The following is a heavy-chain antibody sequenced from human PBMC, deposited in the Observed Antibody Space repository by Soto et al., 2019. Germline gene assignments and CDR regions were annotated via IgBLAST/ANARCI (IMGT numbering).Heavy chain of an antibody. CDR3: ARRVLRYFDWLPPNWFDP. Sequence: SETLSLTCAVYGGSFSGYYWSWIRQPPGKGLEWIGEINHSGSTNYNPSLKSRVTISVDTSKNQFSLKLSSVTAADTAVYYCARRVLRYFDWLPPNWFDPWGQGTLVTVSS. V-gene: IGHV4-34*01. D-gene: IGHD3-9*01. J-gene: IGHJ5*02. CDR1: GGSFSGYY. CDR2: INHSGST.